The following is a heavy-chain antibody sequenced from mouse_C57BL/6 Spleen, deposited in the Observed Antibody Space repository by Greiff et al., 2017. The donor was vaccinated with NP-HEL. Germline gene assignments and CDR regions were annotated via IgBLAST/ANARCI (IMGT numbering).Heavy chain of an antibody. CDR3: ARSEDYGSSSWYFDV. CDR1: GFSLTSYG. Sequence: QVQLQQSGPGLVGPSQSLSITCTVSGFSLTSYGVDWVRQSPGKGLEWLGVIWGVGSTNYNSALKSRLSISKDNSKSQVFLKMNSLQTDDTAMYYCARSEDYGSSSWYFDVWGTGTTVTVSS. J-gene: IGHJ1*03. V-gene: IGHV2-6*01. CDR2: IWGVGST. D-gene: IGHD1-1*01.